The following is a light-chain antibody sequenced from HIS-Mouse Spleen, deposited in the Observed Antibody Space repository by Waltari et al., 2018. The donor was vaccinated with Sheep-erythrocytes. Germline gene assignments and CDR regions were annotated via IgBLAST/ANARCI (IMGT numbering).Light chain of an antibody. CDR3: SSYAGSNNYV. Sequence: QSALTQPPSASGSPGQSVTISCTGTSSDVGGYNYVSWYQQHPGKAPKLMIYEVSNRPSGVPDRVSVSKSGNTASLTVSGLQAEDEADYYCSSYAGSNNYVFGTGTKVTVL. J-gene: IGLJ1*01. CDR2: EVS. V-gene: IGLV2-8*01. CDR1: SSDVGGYNY.